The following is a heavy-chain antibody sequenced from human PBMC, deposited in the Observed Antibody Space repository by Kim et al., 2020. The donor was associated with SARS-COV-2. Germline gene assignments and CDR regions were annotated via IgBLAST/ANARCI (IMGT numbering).Heavy chain of an antibody. J-gene: IGHJ4*02. V-gene: IGHV3-21*01. CDR2: ISSSSSYI. D-gene: IGHD1-26*01. CDR3: ARAMVGATNRYFDY. Sequence: GGSLRLSCAASGFTFSSYSMNWVRQAPGKGLEWVSSISSSSSYIYYADSVKGRFTISRDNAKNSLYLQMNSLRAEDTAVYYCARAMVGATNRYFDYWGQGTLVTVSS. CDR1: GFTFSSYS.